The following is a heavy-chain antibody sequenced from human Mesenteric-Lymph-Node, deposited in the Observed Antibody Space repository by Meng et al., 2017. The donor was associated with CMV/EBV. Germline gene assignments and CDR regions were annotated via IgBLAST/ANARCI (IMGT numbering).Heavy chain of an antibody. CDR3: ARDGDYYDSSGYNPFDY. CDR2: IYYSGST. CDR1: AGSISSSSYY. D-gene: IGHD3-22*01. V-gene: IGHV4-39*07. J-gene: IGHJ4*02. Sequence: HLQLQESGPGLVKPSATLSLPCTVFAGSISSSSYYWGWIRQPPGKGLEWIGSIYYSGSTYYNPSLKSRVTISVDTSKNQFSLKLSSVTAADTAVYYCARDGDYYDSSGYNPFDYWGQGTLVTVSS.